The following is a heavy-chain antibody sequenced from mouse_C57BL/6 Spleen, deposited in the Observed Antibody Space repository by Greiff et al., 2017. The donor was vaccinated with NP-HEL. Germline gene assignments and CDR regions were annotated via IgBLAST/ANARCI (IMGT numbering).Heavy chain of an antibody. D-gene: IGHD2-1*01. CDR2: ISSGSSTI. J-gene: IGHJ3*01. CDR3: ARDGNYVLFAY. CDR1: GFTFSDYG. V-gene: IGHV5-17*01. Sequence: EVQRVESGGGLVKPGGSLKLSCAASGFTFSDYGMHWVRQAPEKGLEWVAYISSGSSTIYYADTVKGRFTISRDNAKNTLFLQMTSLRSEDTAMYYCARDGNYVLFAYWGQGTLVTVSA.